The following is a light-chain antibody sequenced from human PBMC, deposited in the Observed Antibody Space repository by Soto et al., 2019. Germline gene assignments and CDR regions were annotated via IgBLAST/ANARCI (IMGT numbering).Light chain of an antibody. CDR3: QQVSSFSSIT. J-gene: IGKJ5*01. Sequence: IQLTQSPSFLSASVGDRVSITCRASQDINIYLAWYQQTPGKAPKLLIYTASTLQRGVPSRFSGSGSGTEFTLTISSLQPEDFATYYCQQVSSFSSITFGQGTRLEIK. CDR1: QDINIY. V-gene: IGKV1-9*01. CDR2: TAS.